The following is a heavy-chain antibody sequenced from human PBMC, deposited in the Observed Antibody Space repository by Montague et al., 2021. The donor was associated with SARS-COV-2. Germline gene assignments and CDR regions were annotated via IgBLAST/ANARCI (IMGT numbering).Heavy chain of an antibody. V-gene: IGHV3-74*01. CDR3: ARTYSGSYYSHFDY. D-gene: IGHD1-26*01. CDR2: INSDGSST. Sequence: SLRLSCAASGFTFSSYWMDWVRQPPGKGLVWVSRINSDGSSTNYADSAKGRFTISRDNAKNTLYLQMNSLRAEDTAVCYCARTYSGSYYSHFDYWGQGTLVTVSS. J-gene: IGHJ4*02. CDR1: GFTFSSYW.